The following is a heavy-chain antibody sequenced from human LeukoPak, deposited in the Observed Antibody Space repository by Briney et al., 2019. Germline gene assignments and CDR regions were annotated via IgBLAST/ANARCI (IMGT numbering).Heavy chain of an antibody. Sequence: GASVKVSCKASGYTFINYGISWVRQAPGQGLEWMGWISAYNGNTNYAQELQGRVTMTTDTSTSTAHMELRSLRSDDTAVYYCARGDTAMVTPPTIVVVTALLDYWGQGTLVTVSS. CDR2: ISAYNGNT. D-gene: IGHD2-21*02. CDR1: GYTFINYG. J-gene: IGHJ4*02. V-gene: IGHV1-18*01. CDR3: ARGDTAMVTPPTIVVVTALLDY.